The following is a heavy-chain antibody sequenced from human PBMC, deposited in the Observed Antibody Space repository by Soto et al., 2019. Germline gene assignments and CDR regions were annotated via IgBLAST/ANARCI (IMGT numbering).Heavy chain of an antibody. Sequence: QVQLVQSGAEVKKPGASVKVSCKAPRYIFTAYFMHWVRQAPGQGLEWMGWSNPNNGATHYGLSFQGRVTMTRDTSISTAYMELSSLRSDDTAVYYCSSHDPGARFDPWGQGTLVIVSS. CDR1: RYIFTAYF. CDR2: SNPNNGAT. V-gene: IGHV1-2*02. CDR3: SSHDPGARFDP. J-gene: IGHJ5*02. D-gene: IGHD1-1*01.